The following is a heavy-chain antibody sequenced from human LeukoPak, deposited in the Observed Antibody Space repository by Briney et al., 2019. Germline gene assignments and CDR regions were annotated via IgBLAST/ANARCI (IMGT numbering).Heavy chain of an antibody. D-gene: IGHD3-10*01. J-gene: IGHJ5*02. V-gene: IGHV3-15*01. CDR3: STLWYGA. CDR1: GFIFTNAW. CDR2: IKGKTDGGTS. Sequence: GGSLRLSCAASGFIFTNAWMYCVRQAPGKGLEWVGRIKGKTDGGTSDYAAPVTGRFTISRDDSKSTLYLEMNSLKTEDTGVYYCSTLWYGAWGQGTLVTVSS.